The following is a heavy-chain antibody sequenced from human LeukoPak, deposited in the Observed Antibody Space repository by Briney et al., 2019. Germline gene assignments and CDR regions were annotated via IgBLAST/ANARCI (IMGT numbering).Heavy chain of an antibody. CDR1: GFTLSSYA. CDR3: AQYRLDIVLLMYAIRGRLDY. Sequence: GVSLRLSCAASGFTLSSYAMSWVRQAPGKGLEWVSAISGSGGSTYYADSVKGRFTISRDNSKNTLYLQMNSLRAEDTAVYYCAQYRLDIVLLMYAIRGRLDYWGQGTLVTVSS. V-gene: IGHV3-23*01. CDR2: ISGSGGST. D-gene: IGHD2-8*01. J-gene: IGHJ4*02.